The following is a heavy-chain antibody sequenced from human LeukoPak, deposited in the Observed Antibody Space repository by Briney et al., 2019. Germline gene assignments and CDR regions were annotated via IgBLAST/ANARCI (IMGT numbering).Heavy chain of an antibody. CDR1: GGSISSSNW. V-gene: IGHV4-4*02. D-gene: IGHD4-23*01. CDR2: IYHSGST. CDR3: ARAGQGDGGNSPYYFHY. Sequence: SETLSLTCAVSGGSISSSNWWSWVRQPPGKGLEWIGEIYHSGSTNYNPSLKSRVTISVDKSKNQFSLKLSSVTAADTAVYYCARAGQGDGGNSPYYFHYWGQGTLVTVSS. J-gene: IGHJ4*02.